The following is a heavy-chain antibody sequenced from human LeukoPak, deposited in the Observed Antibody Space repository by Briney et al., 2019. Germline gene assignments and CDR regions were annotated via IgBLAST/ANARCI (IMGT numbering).Heavy chain of an antibody. Sequence: GGSLRLSCAAFGFTFSDYYMSWIRQAPGKGLEWVSYISSSSSYTNYADSVKGRFTISRDNAKNSLYLQMNSLRAEDTAVYYCARGGTMVRGVITSFDYWGQGTLVTVSS. J-gene: IGHJ4*02. CDR3: ARGGTMVRGVITSFDY. CDR1: GFTFSDYY. V-gene: IGHV3-11*06. CDR2: ISSSSSYT. D-gene: IGHD3-10*01.